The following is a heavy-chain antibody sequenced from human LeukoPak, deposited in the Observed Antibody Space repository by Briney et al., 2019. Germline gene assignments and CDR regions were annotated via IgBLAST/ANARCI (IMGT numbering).Heavy chain of an antibody. Sequence: GESLQISCQGSGYRFTSYWIGWVRQMPGKGLEWMGIIYPGDSDTRYSPSFQGQVTISADKSISTAYLQWSSLKASDTAMYYCATATSADAFDIWGQGTMVTVSS. J-gene: IGHJ3*02. CDR2: IYPGDSDT. V-gene: IGHV5-51*01. CDR1: GYRFTSYW. CDR3: ATATSADAFDI.